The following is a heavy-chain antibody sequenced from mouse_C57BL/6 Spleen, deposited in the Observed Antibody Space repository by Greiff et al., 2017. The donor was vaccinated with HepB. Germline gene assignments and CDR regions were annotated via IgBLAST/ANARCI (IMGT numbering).Heavy chain of an antibody. V-gene: IGHV1-22*01. CDR3: ARAGYYGSSYYFDY. Sequence: EVKLQQSGPELVKPGASVKMSCKASGYTFTDYNMHWVKQSHGKSLEWIGYINPNNGGTSYNQKFKGKATLTVNKSSSTAYMELRSLTSEDSAVYYCARAGYYGSSYYFDYWGQGTTLTVSS. D-gene: IGHD1-1*01. J-gene: IGHJ2*01. CDR1: GYTFTDYN. CDR2: INPNNGGT.